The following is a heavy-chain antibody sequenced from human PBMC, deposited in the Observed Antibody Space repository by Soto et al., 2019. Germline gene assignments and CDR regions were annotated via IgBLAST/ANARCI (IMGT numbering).Heavy chain of an antibody. Sequence: PSETLSLTCAVSGDSIRSAYDYWSWIRQPPGRGLEWIAYMYHSGSSYYNPSLRSRLTVSVDTSKNQFSLKLTSVTAADTAVYYGARVMSGYYYFDYWGQGSLVTVSS. V-gene: IGHV4-30-4*01. CDR1: GDSIRSAYDY. J-gene: IGHJ4*02. CDR2: MYHSGSS. CDR3: ARVMSGYYYFDY. D-gene: IGHD3-3*01.